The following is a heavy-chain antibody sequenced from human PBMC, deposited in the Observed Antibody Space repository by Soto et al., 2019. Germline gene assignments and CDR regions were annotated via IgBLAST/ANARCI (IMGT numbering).Heavy chain of an antibody. CDR1: GFTFSSYS. J-gene: IGHJ5*02. CDR2: ISSSSSYI. Sequence: GGSLRLSCAASGFTFSSYSMNWVRQAPGKGLEWVSSISSSSSYIYYADSVEGRFTISRDNAKNSLYLQMNSLRAEDTAVYYCARVIAAAYNWFDPWGQGTLVTVSS. D-gene: IGHD6-13*01. CDR3: ARVIAAAYNWFDP. V-gene: IGHV3-21*01.